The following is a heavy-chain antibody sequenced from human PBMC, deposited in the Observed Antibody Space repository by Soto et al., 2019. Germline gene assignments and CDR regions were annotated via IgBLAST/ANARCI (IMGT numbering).Heavy chain of an antibody. D-gene: IGHD4-17*01. V-gene: IGHV4-34*01. J-gene: IGHJ6*03. CDR2: INHSGST. CDR3: ARGKRKGGDQNNYYYYYMDV. CDR1: GGSFSGYY. Sequence: SETLSLTCAVYGGSFSGYYWSWIRQPPGKGLEWIGEINHSGSTNYNPSLKSRVTISVDTSKNQFSLKLSSVTAADTAVYYCARGKRKGGDQNNYYYYYMDVWGKGTTVTVSS.